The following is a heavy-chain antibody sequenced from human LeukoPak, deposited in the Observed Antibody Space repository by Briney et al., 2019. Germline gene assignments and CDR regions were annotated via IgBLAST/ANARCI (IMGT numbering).Heavy chain of an antibody. J-gene: IGHJ4*02. V-gene: IGHV3-23*01. Sequence: GGSLRLSCAASGFTFSIYAMSWVRQAPGKGLEWASLISDIGGTTYYADSVKGRFTISRDNAKNSLYLQMNSLRAEDTAVYYCANNYGDYDYWGQGTLVTVSS. D-gene: IGHD4-17*01. CDR2: ISDIGGTT. CDR1: GFTFSIYA. CDR3: ANNYGDYDY.